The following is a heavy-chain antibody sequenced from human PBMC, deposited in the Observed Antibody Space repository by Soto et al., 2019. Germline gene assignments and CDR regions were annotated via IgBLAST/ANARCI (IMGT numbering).Heavy chain of an antibody. CDR3: ARARIAVAGNQVFDP. D-gene: IGHD6-19*01. J-gene: IGHJ5*02. CDR2: IYHSGST. CDR1: GGSTSSGGYS. V-gene: IGHV4-30-2*01. Sequence: SETLSLTCAVSGGSTSSGGYSWSWIRQPPGKGPEWIGYIYHSGSTYYNPSLKSRITISVDRSKNQFSLKLSSVTAADTAVYYCARARIAVAGNQVFDPWGQGTLVTVSS.